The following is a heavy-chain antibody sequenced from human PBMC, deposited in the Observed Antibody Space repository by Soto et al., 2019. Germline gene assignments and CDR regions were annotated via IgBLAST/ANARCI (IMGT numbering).Heavy chain of an antibody. CDR1: GGSISSGGYY. Sequence: SETLSLTCTVSGGSISSGGYYWSWIRQHPGKGLEWIGYIYYSGSTYYNPSLKSRVTISVNTSKNQFSLKLSSVTAADTAVYYCASIVDTAMVTSFWLDPWGQGTLVTVSS. J-gene: IGHJ5*02. CDR2: IYYSGST. CDR3: ASIVDTAMVTSFWLDP. V-gene: IGHV4-31*03. D-gene: IGHD5-18*01.